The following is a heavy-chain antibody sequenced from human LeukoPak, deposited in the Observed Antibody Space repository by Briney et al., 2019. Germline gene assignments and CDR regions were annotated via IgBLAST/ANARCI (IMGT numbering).Heavy chain of an antibody. D-gene: IGHD3-10*01. J-gene: IGHJ3*02. CDR3: ARGFSNAVEYDSGIAKDSFDI. Sequence: SVTLSLTCSVSSGSISIGDYYWKWIRQPPGWGLEWNAYIYYSGDPYYNPSRKRRVTRAVDTSKKQSTLNLSSVTAADTAVYYWARGFSNAVEYDSGIAKDSFDIWGQGTMVTVSS. CDR2: IYYSGDP. CDR1: SGSISIGDYY. V-gene: IGHV4-30-4*01.